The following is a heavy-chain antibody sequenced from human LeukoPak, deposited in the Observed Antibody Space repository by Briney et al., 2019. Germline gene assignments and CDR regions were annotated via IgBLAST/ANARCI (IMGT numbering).Heavy chain of an antibody. J-gene: IGHJ5*02. CDR1: GGSFSGYY. V-gene: IGHV4-34*01. CDR3: AKYSYGYPSWFDP. Sequence: PSETLSLTCAVYGGSFSGYYWSWIRQPPGKGLEWIGEINHSGSTNYNPSLKSRVTISVDTSKNQFSLKLSSVTAADTAVYYCAKYSYGYPSWFDPWGQGTLVTVSS. D-gene: IGHD5-18*01. CDR2: INHSGST.